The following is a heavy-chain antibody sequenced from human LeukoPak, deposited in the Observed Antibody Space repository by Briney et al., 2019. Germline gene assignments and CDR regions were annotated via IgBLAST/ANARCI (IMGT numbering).Heavy chain of an antibody. Sequence: GASVRASCKASGYTLTSYYMHWVRQAPGQGLEWIGIINPSGGSTSYAQKFQGRVTMTRDTSTSTVYMELSSLRSEDTAVYYCARGPSMIVVVPDYWGQGTLVTVSS. V-gene: IGHV1-46*01. D-gene: IGHD3-22*01. J-gene: IGHJ4*02. CDR3: ARGPSMIVVVPDY. CDR1: GYTLTSYY. CDR2: INPSGGST.